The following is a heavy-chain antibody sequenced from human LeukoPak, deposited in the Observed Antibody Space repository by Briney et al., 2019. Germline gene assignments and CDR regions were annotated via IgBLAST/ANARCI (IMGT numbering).Heavy chain of an antibody. CDR1: GGTFSSYA. CDR3: ARIQDMVRGVTDY. D-gene: IGHD3-10*01. J-gene: IGHJ4*02. CDR2: IIPIFGTA. Sequence: SVRVSCKASGGTFSSYAISWVRQAPGQGLEWMGRIIPIFGTANYAQKFQGRVTITTDESTSTAYMELSSLRSEDTAVYYCARIQDMVRGVTDYWGQGTLVTVSS. V-gene: IGHV1-69*05.